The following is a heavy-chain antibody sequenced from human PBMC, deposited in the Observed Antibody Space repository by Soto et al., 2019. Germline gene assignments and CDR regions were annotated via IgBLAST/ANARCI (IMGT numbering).Heavy chain of an antibody. CDR3: ARLHGYCISSSCHGHYAMDV. CDR1: GGSISSYY. D-gene: IGHD2-2*01. J-gene: IGHJ6*02. CDR2: IYYSGST. V-gene: IGHV4-59*08. Sequence: LSLTCTVSGGSISSYYWSWIRQPPGKGLEWIGYIYYSGSTNYNPSLKSRVTISVDTSKKQFSLKLSSVTAADTAVYYCARLHGYCISSSCHGHYAMDVWGQGTTVTVSS.